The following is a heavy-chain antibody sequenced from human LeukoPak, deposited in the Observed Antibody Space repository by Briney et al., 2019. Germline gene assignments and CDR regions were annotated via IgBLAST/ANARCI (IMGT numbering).Heavy chain of an antibody. D-gene: IGHD3-3*01. CDR1: GFTFSSYW. J-gene: IGHJ4*02. CDR2: IKHDGSEK. CDR3: ARDSSIFGVF. Sequence: GGSLRLSCAASGFTFSSYWLSWVRQAPGKGLEWVANIKHDGSEKNYMDSVKGRFTISRDNAKNSLYLQMNSLRVEDTAVYYCARDSSIFGVFWGQGTLVTVSS. V-gene: IGHV3-7*01.